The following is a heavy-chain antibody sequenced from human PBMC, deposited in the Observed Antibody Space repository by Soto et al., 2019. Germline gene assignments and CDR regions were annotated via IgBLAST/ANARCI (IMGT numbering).Heavy chain of an antibody. V-gene: IGHV4-34*01. CDR2: INHSGST. CDR1: GGSFSGYY. J-gene: IGHJ4*01. Sequence: PSKTLSLTCAVYGGSFSGYYWSWIRQPPGKGLEWIGEINHSGSTNYNPSLKSRVTISVDTSKNQFSLKLSSVTAADTAVYYCARVSAPWLGHYFDSRRDGILVYVSS. CDR3: ARVSAPWLGHYFDS. D-gene: IGHD6-19*01.